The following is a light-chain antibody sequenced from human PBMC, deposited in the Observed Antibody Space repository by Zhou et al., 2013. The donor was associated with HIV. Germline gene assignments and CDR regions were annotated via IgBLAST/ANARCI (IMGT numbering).Light chain of an antibody. Sequence: EIVMTQSPDTLSVSLGERATLSCRASQNVGTNLAWYQQKPGQAPRLLIRGASTRATGIPDRFSGSGSGTEFTLTISSLQSEDSAIYYCQQYNNRPPWTFGQGTKVEI. CDR3: QQYNNRPPWT. V-gene: IGKV3-15*01. J-gene: IGKJ1*01. CDR2: GAS. CDR1: QNVGTN.